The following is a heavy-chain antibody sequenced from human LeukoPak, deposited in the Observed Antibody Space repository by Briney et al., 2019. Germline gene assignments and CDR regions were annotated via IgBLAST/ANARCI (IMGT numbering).Heavy chain of an antibody. CDR2: INHSGST. Sequence: SETLSLTCAVYGGSFSGYYWSWIRQPPGKGLEWIGEINHSGSTNYNPSLKSRVTIPVDTSKNQFSLKLSSVTAADTAVYYCARGPVVVAATRKKYNWFDPWGQGTLVTVSS. CDR1: GGSFSGYY. CDR3: ARGPVVVAATRKKYNWFDP. J-gene: IGHJ5*02. D-gene: IGHD2-15*01. V-gene: IGHV4-34*01.